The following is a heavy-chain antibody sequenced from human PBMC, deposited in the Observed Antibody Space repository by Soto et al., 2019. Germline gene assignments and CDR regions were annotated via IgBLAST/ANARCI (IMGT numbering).Heavy chain of an antibody. CDR2: IYHSGST. Sequence: PSETLSLTCAVSGGSISSSNWWSWVRQPPGKGLEWIGEIYHSGSTNYNPSLKSRVTISVDKSKNQFSLKLSSVTAADTAVYYCARGSSSSFGWFDFWGQGILVTVSS. CDR1: GGSISSSNW. J-gene: IGHJ5*01. V-gene: IGHV4-4*02. D-gene: IGHD6-6*01. CDR3: ARGSSSSFGWFDF.